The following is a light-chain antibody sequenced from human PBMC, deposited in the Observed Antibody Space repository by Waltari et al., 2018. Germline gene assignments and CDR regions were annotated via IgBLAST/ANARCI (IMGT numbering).Light chain of an antibody. Sequence: QSVLTQPPSASGTPGPRVPLPCSGRSPNIGGNTVNWYQHPPGTAPKLLIYSSIQRPSGVPDRFSASKSGTSASLAISGLQSDDEGVYYCAAWDDSLNGLYVFGTGTKVTVL. J-gene: IGLJ1*01. CDR2: SSI. CDR3: AAWDDSLNGLYV. V-gene: IGLV1-44*01. CDR1: SPNIGGNT.